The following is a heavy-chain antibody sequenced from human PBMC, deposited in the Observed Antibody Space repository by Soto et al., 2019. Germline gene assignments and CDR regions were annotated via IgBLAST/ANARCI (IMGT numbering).Heavy chain of an antibody. CDR1: GFTFSSYA. Sequence: GGSLRLSCAASGFTFSSYAMHWVRQAPGKGLEWVSGIDHSGGSTSYADSVKGRFTISRDTSKNTLYLQMNTLRADDTAVYYCASYFGGSHKGGVLDYWGQGTLVTVSS. D-gene: IGHD3-3*01. CDR2: IDHSGGST. V-gene: IGHV3-23*01. J-gene: IGHJ4*02. CDR3: ASYFGGSHKGGVLDY.